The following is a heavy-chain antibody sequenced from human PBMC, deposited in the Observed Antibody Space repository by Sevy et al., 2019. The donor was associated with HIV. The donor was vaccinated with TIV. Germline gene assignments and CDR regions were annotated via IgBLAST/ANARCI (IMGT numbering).Heavy chain of an antibody. CDR2: ISGSGTRT. Sequence: GGSLRLSCAVSGFSFDSYGMTWVRQAPGKGLEWVSGISGSGTRTYYADSVKGRFIISRDNSKNTLYLQMNSLRSEDPAIYYWVKGGGGHYDPDEIGYYFYYYNMDVWGKGTTVTVSS. D-gene: IGHD3-22*01. CDR3: VKGGGGHYDPDEIGYYFYYYNMDV. J-gene: IGHJ6*03. V-gene: IGHV3-23*01. CDR1: GFSFDSYG.